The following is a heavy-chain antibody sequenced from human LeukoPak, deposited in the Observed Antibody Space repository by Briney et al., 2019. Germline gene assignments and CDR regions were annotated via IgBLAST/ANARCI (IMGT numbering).Heavy chain of an antibody. V-gene: IGHV3-7*01. D-gene: IGHD1-26*01. Sequence: GGSLRLSCAASGFTFSNYWMSWVRQAPGKGLEWVANIKQDGSEKYYVDSVKGRFTISRDNSKNTLYLQMNSLRAEDTAVYYCAKLYSGSYFDYWGQGTLVTVSS. CDR3: AKLYSGSYFDY. J-gene: IGHJ4*02. CDR1: GFTFSNYW. CDR2: IKQDGSEK.